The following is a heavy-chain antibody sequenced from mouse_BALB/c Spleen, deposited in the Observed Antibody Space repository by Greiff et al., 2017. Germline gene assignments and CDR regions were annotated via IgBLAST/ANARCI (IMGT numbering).Heavy chain of an antibody. J-gene: IGHJ3*01. V-gene: IGHV1-9*01. CDR2: ILPGSGST. CDR1: GYTFSSYW. CDR3: ARGGYGSSWFAY. Sequence: VQLQQSGAELMKPGASVKISCKATGYTFSSYWIEWVKQRPGHGLEWIGEILPGSGSTNYNEKFKGKATFTADTSSTTAYMQLSSLTSEDAAVYYCARGGYGSSWFAYWGQGTLVTVSA. D-gene: IGHD1-1*02.